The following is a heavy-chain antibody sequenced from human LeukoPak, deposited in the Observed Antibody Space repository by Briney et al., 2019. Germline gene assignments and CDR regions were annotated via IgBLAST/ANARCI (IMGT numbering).Heavy chain of an antibody. CDR2: ISTSSRDI. CDR3: ARADCSGSTCYLRRSWFDP. CDR1: GVTFSSFD. D-gene: IGHD2-2*01. Sequence: GGSLRLSCAASGVTFSSFDMNWVRQAPGEGREWVSSISTSSRDIYYMDSVKGRFTISRDDAKNSLYLQMNSLRVEDTAVYYCARADCSGSTCYLRRSWFDPWGQGTLVTVSS. J-gene: IGHJ5*02. V-gene: IGHV3-21*01.